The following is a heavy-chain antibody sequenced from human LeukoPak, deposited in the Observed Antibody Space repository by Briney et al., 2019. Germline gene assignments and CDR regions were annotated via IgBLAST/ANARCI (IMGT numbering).Heavy chain of an antibody. D-gene: IGHD2-8*01. J-gene: IGHJ4*02. CDR2: INAGNGNT. Sequence: ASVKVSCKASGYTFTNYALHWVRQAPGQRLEWMGWINAGNGNTKYSQEFQGRVTITRDTSASTAYMEPSSLRSEDTAVYYCARDRYCSNGVCSGEFDYWGQGTLVTVSS. CDR1: GYTFTNYA. CDR3: ARDRYCSNGVCSGEFDY. V-gene: IGHV1-3*03.